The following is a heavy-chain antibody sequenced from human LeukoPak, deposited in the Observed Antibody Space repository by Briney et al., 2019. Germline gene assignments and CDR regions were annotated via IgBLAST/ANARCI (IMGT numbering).Heavy chain of an antibody. V-gene: IGHV3-7*01. CDR3: ARDLTPLIQVWPRSLGYNYGMDV. CDR1: GFTFSNYY. D-gene: IGHD5-18*01. CDR2: IKEDGSEK. Sequence: GGSLRLSCAASGFTFSNYYMNWVRQAPGKGLEWVANIKEDGSEKYYMDFVRGRFTISRDNTNNSLFLQMNSLRAEDTAVYYCARDLTPLIQVWPRSLGYNYGMDVWGQGTTVTVSS. J-gene: IGHJ6*02.